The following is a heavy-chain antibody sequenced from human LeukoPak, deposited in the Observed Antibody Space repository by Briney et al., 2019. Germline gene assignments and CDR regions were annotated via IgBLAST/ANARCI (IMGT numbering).Heavy chain of an antibody. CDR2: IKQDGSEK. D-gene: IGHD2-2*01. Sequence: GGSLRLSCAASGFTFSSYWMSWVRQAPGKGLEWVANIKQDGSEKYYVDSVKGRFTISRDSAKNSLYLQMNSLRAEDTAVYYCARDYCSSTSCYPPQFDPWGQGTLVTVSS. CDR3: ARDYCSSTSCYPPQFDP. CDR1: GFTFSSYW. J-gene: IGHJ5*02. V-gene: IGHV3-7*01.